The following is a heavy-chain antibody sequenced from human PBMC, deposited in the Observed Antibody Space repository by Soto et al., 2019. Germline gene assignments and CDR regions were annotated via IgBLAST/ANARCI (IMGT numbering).Heavy chain of an antibody. CDR2: ISNNGGST. CDR1: GFTFSSYG. J-gene: IGHJ4*02. D-gene: IGHD3-9*01. V-gene: IGHV3-23*01. Sequence: PGGSLRLSCAASGFTFSSYGMHWVRQVPGKGLEWVSVISNNGGSTYYADSVKGRFTISRDNSKNTLYLQMNSLRAEDTAVYYCAKDEGAGYYYFDYWGQGTLVTVSS. CDR3: AKDEGAGYYYFDY.